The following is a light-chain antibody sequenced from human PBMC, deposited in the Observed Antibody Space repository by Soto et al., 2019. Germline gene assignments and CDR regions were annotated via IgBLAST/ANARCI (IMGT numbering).Light chain of an antibody. CDR3: QQLSSYPLT. CDR2: DAY. J-gene: IGKJ4*01. V-gene: IGKV3-20*01. CDR1: QGVSQSVTTN. Sequence: EIVMMQFPATLSVSPGERVSLSRRASQGVSQSVTTNLAWYPQKPGQAPRLLSFDAYARATGIPDRFSGGGSGTDFTLTISRLEPEDFAVYYCQQLSSYPLTFGGGTKVDIK.